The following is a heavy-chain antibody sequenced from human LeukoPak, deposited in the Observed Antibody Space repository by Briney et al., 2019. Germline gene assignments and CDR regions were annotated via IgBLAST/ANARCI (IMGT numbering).Heavy chain of an antibody. CDR2: ISSSGSTI. CDR1: GFTFSSYE. D-gene: IGHD1-14*01. J-gene: IGHJ4*02. CDR3: AKPARTDYADY. V-gene: IGHV3-48*03. Sequence: GGSLRLSCAASGFTFSSYEMNWVRQAPGKGLEWVSYISSSGSTIYYADSVKGRFTISRDNAKNSLYLQMNSLRAEGTALYYCAKPARTDYADYWGQGTLVTVSS.